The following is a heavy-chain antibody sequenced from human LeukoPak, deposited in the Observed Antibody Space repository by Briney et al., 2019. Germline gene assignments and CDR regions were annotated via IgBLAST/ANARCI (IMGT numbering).Heavy chain of an antibody. CDR2: ISGSGGTT. V-gene: IGHV3-23*01. CDR1: GFTFSSYS. CDR3: AKLHYYDSSGYPSSFDY. D-gene: IGHD3-22*01. Sequence: GGSLRLSCAASGFTFSSYSMNWVRQAPGKGLEWVSTISGSGGTTYYADSVKGRFTISRDNSKNTLYLQMNSLRAEDTAVYYCAKLHYYDSSGYPSSFDYWGQGTLVTVSS. J-gene: IGHJ4*02.